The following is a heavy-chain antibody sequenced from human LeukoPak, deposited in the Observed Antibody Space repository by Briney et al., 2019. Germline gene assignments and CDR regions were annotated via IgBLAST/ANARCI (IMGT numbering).Heavy chain of an antibody. J-gene: IGHJ6*03. V-gene: IGHV3-48*01. Sequence: GGSLRLSCEGSGFSLSAYNMNWVRQAPGKGLESVSYISSSSATIFYADFVKGRFTISRDNAKNSLYLQMNSLRPEDTAVYFCARDRHVPGLYYYYMDVWGKGTTVTVSS. CDR2: ISSSSATI. CDR3: ARDRHVPGLYYYYMDV. D-gene: IGHD6-6*01. CDR1: GFSLSAYN.